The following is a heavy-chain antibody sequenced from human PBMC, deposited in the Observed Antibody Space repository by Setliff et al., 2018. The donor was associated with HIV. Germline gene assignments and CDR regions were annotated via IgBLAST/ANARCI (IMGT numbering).Heavy chain of an antibody. D-gene: IGHD3-22*01. CDR2: IIPILGIA. CDR1: GGTFSTYA. V-gene: IGHV1-69*10. CDR3: ASTYYYDSSGYPADAFDI. Sequence: GASVKVSCKASGGTFSTYAISWVRQAPGHGLEWMGGIIPILGIADYAQKFQGRVTITADNSTSTAYMELSSLRSEDTALYYCASTYYYDSSGYPADAFDIWGQGTMVTVSS. J-gene: IGHJ3*02.